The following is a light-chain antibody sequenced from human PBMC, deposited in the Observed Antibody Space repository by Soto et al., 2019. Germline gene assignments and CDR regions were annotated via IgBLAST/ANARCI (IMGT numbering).Light chain of an antibody. CDR1: QSVSSN. J-gene: IGKJ1*01. CDR2: DAS. CDR3: QQYNDWPRT. Sequence: EIVMTQSPATLSVSPGERATLSFRASQSVSSNLAWYQQKPGQAPRLLFYDASIRATGIPARFSGSGSGTEFTLTINSLQSEDFAVYCCQQYNDWPRTFGQGTKVDIK. V-gene: IGKV3-15*01.